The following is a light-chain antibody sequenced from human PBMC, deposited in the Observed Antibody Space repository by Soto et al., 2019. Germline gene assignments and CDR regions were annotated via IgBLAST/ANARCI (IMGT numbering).Light chain of an antibody. CDR2: LGS. CDR3: MQALQTTWT. J-gene: IGKJ1*01. CDR1: QSLLHSNGYNY. V-gene: IGKV2-28*01. Sequence: DIVMTQSPLSLPVTPGEPASISCRSSQSLLHSNGYNYLDWYLQKPGQSPQLLIYLGSNRASGVPDRLSGSGSGTDFTLKSSRVEAEDVGVYYCMQALQTTWTFGQGTKVEIK.